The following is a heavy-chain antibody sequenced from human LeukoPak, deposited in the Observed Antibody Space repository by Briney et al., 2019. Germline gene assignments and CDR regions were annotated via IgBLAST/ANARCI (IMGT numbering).Heavy chain of an antibody. CDR1: GGSISSYY. CDR3: ARQLRGVDY. Sequence: PSETLSLTCTVSGGSISSYYWSWIRQPPGKGLEWIGSIYYSGSTYYNPSLKSRVTISVDTSKNQFSLKLSSVTAADTAVYYCARQLRGVDYWGQGTLVTVSS. D-gene: IGHD4-17*01. J-gene: IGHJ4*02. CDR2: IYYSGST. V-gene: IGHV4-59*08.